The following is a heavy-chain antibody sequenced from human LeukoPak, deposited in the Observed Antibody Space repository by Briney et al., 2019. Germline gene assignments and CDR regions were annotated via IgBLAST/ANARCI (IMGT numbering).Heavy chain of an antibody. CDR3: ARGTQYSSSRDWFDP. V-gene: IGHV3-21*01. CDR1: GFTFSTYG. D-gene: IGHD6-13*01. CDR2: ISDSSSYI. J-gene: IGHJ5*02. Sequence: PGGSLRLSCAASGFTFSTYGMNWVRQAPGKGLEWVSSISDSSSYIFYADSVKGRFTISRDNAKNSLYLQMNSLRAEDTAVYYCARGTQYSSSRDWFDPWGQGTLVTVSS.